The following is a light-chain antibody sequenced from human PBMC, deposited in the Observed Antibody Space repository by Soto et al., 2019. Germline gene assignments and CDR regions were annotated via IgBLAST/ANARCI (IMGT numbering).Light chain of an antibody. CDR1: SSDVGDDNY. J-gene: IGLJ2*01. V-gene: IGLV2-8*01. CDR3: SSYAGYSNLV. CDR2: EVN. Sequence: QSALTQPPSASGSPGQSVTISCTGTSSDVGDDNYVSWYQQHPGKAPKLMIYEVNKRPSGVPDRFSGSKSGNTASLNVSGLQAEDEADYYCSSYAGYSNLVFGGGTKLTVL.